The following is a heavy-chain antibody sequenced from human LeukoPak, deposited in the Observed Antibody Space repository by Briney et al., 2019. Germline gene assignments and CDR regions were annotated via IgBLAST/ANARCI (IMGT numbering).Heavy chain of an antibody. J-gene: IGHJ5*02. CDR2: IYYSGST. D-gene: IGHD2-21*02. Sequence: PSETLSLTCTVSGGSISSSSYYWGWIRQPPGKGLEWIGSIYYSGSTYYNPSLKSRVTISVDTSKNQFSLKLSSVTAADTAVYYCARLRDPGMGSWFDPWGQGTLVTVSS. CDR1: GGSISSSSYY. CDR3: ARLRDPGMGSWFDP. V-gene: IGHV4-39*01.